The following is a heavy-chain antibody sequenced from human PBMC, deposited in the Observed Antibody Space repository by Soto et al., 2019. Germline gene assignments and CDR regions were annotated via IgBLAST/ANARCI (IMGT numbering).Heavy chain of an antibody. CDR3: ARGHFDSRGYSNALDY. V-gene: IGHV4-59*01. Sequence: SETLSLTCTVSGGSISSYYWSWIRQPPGKGLEWIGYIYYSGSTNYNPSLKSRVTISVDTSKNHVSLILKSVNIADSAIYYCARGHFDSRGYSNALDYWGQVIQVTVS. CDR2: IYYSGST. J-gene: IGHJ4*02. D-gene: IGHD3-22*01. CDR1: GGSISSYY.